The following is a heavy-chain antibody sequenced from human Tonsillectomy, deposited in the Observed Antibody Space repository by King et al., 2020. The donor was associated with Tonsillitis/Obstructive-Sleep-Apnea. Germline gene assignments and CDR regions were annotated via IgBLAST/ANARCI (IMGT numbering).Heavy chain of an antibody. J-gene: IGHJ6*03. CDR1: DGSISSYY. D-gene: IGHD4-17*01. V-gene: IGHV4-59*01. CDR2: IYYSGTT. Sequence: QLQESGPGLVKPSETLSLTCTVSDGSISSYYWSWVRQPPGKGLEWIGYIYYSGTTNYNPSLKSRVTISVDTSKNQFSLKLRSVTAADTAVYYRARTKLDYGDYEFTYYMDVWGKGTTVTVSS. CDR3: ARTKLDYGDYEFTYYMDV.